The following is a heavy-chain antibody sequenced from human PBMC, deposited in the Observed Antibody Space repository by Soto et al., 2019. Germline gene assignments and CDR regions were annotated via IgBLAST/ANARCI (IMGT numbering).Heavy chain of an antibody. CDR1: GFTFDDYA. CDR2: ISWNSGSI. J-gene: IGHJ6*03. Sequence: GGSLRLSCAASGFTFDDYAMHWVRQAPGKGLEWVSGISWNSGSIGYADSVKGRFTISRDNAKNSLYLQMNSLRAEDTALYYCAKDIHPVFVVAGTSYYYYYMDVWGKGTTVTVSS. CDR3: AKDIHPVFVVAGTSYYYYYMDV. D-gene: IGHD6-19*01. V-gene: IGHV3-9*01.